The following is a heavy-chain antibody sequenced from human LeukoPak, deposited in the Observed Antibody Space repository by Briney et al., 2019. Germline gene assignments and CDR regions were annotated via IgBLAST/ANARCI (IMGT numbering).Heavy chain of an antibody. V-gene: IGHV3-74*01. D-gene: IGHD6-19*01. J-gene: IGHJ4*02. Sequence: AGGSLRLSCAASGFTFSSYWMHWVRQVPGKGLVWVSRISGDGSSTTYADSVKGRFTISRDNAKNTLYLQMNSRRDEDTAVFYCARGFYSSGWFDYWGQGTLVTVSS. CDR2: ISGDGSST. CDR1: GFTFSSYW. CDR3: ARGFYSSGWFDY.